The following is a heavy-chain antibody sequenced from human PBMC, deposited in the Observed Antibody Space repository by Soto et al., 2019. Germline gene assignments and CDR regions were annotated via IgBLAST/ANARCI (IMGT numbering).Heavy chain of an antibody. CDR1: GFTFSEYS. V-gene: IGHV3-64D*06. Sequence: GGSLRLSCSASGFTFSEYSMHWVRQAPGKGLQYVSTISSDGDITYYADSVKGRFTISRDNSKDTLYLQMNSLRPEDTAVYYCVKVSTFYDILTGYYSTNFFDPWGQGTLVTVSS. CDR2: ISSDGDIT. J-gene: IGHJ5*02. CDR3: VKVSTFYDILTGYYSTNFFDP. D-gene: IGHD3-9*01.